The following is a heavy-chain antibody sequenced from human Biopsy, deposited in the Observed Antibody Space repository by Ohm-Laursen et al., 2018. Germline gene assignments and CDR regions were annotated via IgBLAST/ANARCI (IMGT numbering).Heavy chain of an antibody. J-gene: IGHJ4*02. V-gene: IGHV1-2*02. CDR1: SYTFTDYN. D-gene: IGHD2-8*01. CDR3: ARDPLNGHKHFDY. CDR2: INCKTGAT. Sequence: APVKVSCKASSYTFTDYNIHWMRQAPGQGLEWLGYINCKTGATNYAQKFQGTVTMTRDTSISTAYLALGSLRSADTAIYYCARDPLNGHKHFDYWGQGTLVTVSS.